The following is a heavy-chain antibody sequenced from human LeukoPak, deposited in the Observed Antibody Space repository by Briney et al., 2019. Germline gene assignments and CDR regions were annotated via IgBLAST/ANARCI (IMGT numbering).Heavy chain of an antibody. CDR1: GFSLNTSGLG. D-gene: IGHD3-10*01. CDR3: AHSLPPFMVRAVISPFDY. Sequence: GSGPTLVNPTQTLTLTCTFSGFSLNTSGLGVGWIRQPPGKALEWLALIYWDDDKRYTPSLKSRLTITKDTSKNQVVPTMTNMDPVDTATYYCAHSLPPFMVRAVISPFDYWSQGTLVTVSS. CDR2: IYWDDDK. J-gene: IGHJ4*02. V-gene: IGHV2-5*02.